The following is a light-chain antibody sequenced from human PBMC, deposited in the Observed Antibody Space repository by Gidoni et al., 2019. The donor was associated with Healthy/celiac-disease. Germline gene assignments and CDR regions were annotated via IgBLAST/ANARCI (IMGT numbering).Light chain of an antibody. J-gene: IGKJ2*03. CDR3: QQYDNPPYG. CDR1: QDISNY. Sequence: DIQMTPSPSSLSASVGDRVTITCQVSQDISNYLNWYQQKPGKAPKLLIYDASNLETGVPSRFSGSGSGTDFTFTISSLQAEDIATYYCQQYDNPPYGFGQGTKLEIK. CDR2: DAS. V-gene: IGKV1-33*01.